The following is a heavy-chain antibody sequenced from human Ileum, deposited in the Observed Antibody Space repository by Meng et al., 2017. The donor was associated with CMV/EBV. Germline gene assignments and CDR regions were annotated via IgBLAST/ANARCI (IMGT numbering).Heavy chain of an antibody. V-gene: IGHV4-4*02. CDR2: IYDVGVT. CDR1: GGYITKAYW. D-gene: IGHD6-6*01. Sequence: CDVSGGYITKAYWWSWVRQPPGKGMEWVGAIYDVGVTNYNPSLKSRVTILVDRSKNQFSLKLTSVTAADTAVYYCTRDAAARPLEYWGQGALVTVSS. J-gene: IGHJ4*02. CDR3: TRDAAARPLEY.